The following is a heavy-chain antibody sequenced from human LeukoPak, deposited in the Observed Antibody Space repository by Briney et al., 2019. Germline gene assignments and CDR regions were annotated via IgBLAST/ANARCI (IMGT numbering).Heavy chain of an antibody. Sequence: GGSLRLSCAASGFTFRNYGMHWVRQSPDKRLEWVAAIWYDGSKRLYADSVKARFTISRDDSENALYLQMNSLRAEDTALYYCARDYCSTSFCYDNWGQGTLVTVSS. CDR3: ARDYCSTSFCYDN. V-gene: IGHV3-33*01. CDR2: IWYDGSKR. J-gene: IGHJ4*02. CDR1: GFTFRNYG. D-gene: IGHD2-2*01.